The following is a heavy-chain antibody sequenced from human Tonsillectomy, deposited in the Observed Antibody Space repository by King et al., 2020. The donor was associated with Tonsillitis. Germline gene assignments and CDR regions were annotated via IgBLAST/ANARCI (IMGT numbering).Heavy chain of an antibody. Sequence: VQLVESGGGLVQPGGSLRLSCAASGFTFSDYAMSWIRQAPGKGLDWVSVISGSGLNTFYADSVKGRFTISRDKSKNTLYLQMNSLRVEDTAVYFCAGLPQQWLGTSAFDIWGQGTMVTVSS. V-gene: IGHV3-23*04. J-gene: IGHJ3*02. D-gene: IGHD6-19*01. CDR2: ISGSGLNT. CDR3: AGLPQQWLGTSAFDI. CDR1: GFTFSDYA.